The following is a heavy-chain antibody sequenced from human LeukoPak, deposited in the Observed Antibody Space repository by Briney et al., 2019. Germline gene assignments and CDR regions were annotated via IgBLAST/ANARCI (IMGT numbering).Heavy chain of an antibody. Sequence: GGSLRLSCAASGFTFSSYAMSWVRQAPGKGLEWVSAISGSGGSTYYADSVKGRFTISRDNSKNTLYLQMNSLRAEDTAVCYCAQRSGGYDFDYWGQGTLVTVSS. J-gene: IGHJ4*02. CDR3: AQRSGGYDFDY. CDR1: GFTFSSYA. D-gene: IGHD5-12*01. CDR2: ISGSGGST. V-gene: IGHV3-23*01.